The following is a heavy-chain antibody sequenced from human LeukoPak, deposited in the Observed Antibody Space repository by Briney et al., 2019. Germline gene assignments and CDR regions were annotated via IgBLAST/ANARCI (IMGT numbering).Heavy chain of an antibody. J-gene: IGHJ2*01. Sequence: PGGSLRLSCAASGLSLSSNNMHWVRQTPGGGLEWISYISAASGTIYSADSLKGRFTISRDNARNLLYLQMNSLRPEDTAVYYCARDLCLRRMIWGRGTLVAVSS. CDR1: GLSLSSNN. V-gene: IGHV3-48*04. CDR2: ISAASGTI. CDR3: ARDLCLRRMI.